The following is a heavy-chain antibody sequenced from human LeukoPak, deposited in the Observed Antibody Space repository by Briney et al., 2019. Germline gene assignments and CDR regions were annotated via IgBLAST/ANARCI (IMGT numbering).Heavy chain of an antibody. Sequence: ASVKVSCKSSGYTFTNYYIRWVRHAPGQGLEWLGIFKTSGGSARYTQKFQGRVSMTRDTSTSTVYMELSSLRTEDTAVYYCARESDLAVAGTGFDNWGQGTLVSVRS. CDR2: FKTSGGSA. CDR1: GYTFTNYY. J-gene: IGHJ4*02. D-gene: IGHD6-19*01. CDR3: ARESDLAVAGTGFDN. V-gene: IGHV1-46*01.